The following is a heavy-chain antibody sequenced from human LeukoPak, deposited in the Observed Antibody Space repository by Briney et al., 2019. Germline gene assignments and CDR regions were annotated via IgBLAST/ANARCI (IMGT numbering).Heavy chain of an antibody. J-gene: IGHJ4*02. D-gene: IGHD2-15*01. Sequence: GGSLRLSCAASGFMFSTYWMTWVRQAPGKGPEWVANIKPDGSETYYVDAVKGRFTISRDNTKNLLYLQMNNLRGEDAAVYHCGGFGYEAGVDLWGQGTLVTVSS. CDR1: GFMFSTYW. V-gene: IGHV3-7*01. CDR2: IKPDGSET. CDR3: GGFGYEAGVDL.